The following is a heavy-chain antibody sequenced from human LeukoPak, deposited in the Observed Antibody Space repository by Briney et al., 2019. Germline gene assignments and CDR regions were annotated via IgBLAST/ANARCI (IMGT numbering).Heavy chain of an antibody. Sequence: SETLSLTCTVSGGSIRGYYWSWIRQPAGKGLELIGRIYTSGSTNYNPSLKSRVAMSLDTSKNQFSLKLSSVTAADTAVYYCARPGPVYHSSGYYYDAFDIWGQGTTVTVSP. J-gene: IGHJ3*02. V-gene: IGHV4-4*07. CDR3: ARPGPVYHSSGYYYDAFDI. CDR2: IYTSGST. CDR1: GGSIRGYY. D-gene: IGHD3-22*01.